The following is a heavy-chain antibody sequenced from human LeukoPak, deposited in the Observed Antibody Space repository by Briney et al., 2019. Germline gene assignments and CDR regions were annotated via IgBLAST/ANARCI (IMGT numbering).Heavy chain of an antibody. D-gene: IGHD2-15*01. CDR2: IFHSGST. CDR1: GGSISSGGYY. V-gene: IGHV4-30-2*01. J-gene: IGHJ4*02. Sequence: SETLSLTCTVSGGSISSGGYYWSWIRQPPGKGLEWIGYIFHSGSTYYNPSLKSRVTILVDRSKNQFSLKLSSVTAADTAVYYCATGTGYCSSGSCYDYWGQGTLVTVSS. CDR3: ATGTGYCSSGSCYDY.